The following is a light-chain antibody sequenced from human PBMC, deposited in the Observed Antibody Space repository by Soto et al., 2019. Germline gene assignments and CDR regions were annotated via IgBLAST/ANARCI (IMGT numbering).Light chain of an antibody. CDR1: QSITRF. CDR2: AAS. J-gene: IGKJ5*01. Sequence: DVQMTQSPSSLSASVGDRVTITCRASQSITRFLNWYQQKPGKAPKLLIYAASSLQRRVPSRFSDSGSGTDVTLTISRLQPQDFATYYCQLKYRPPPIPFGQGTRREIK. CDR3: QLKYRPPPIP. V-gene: IGKV1-39*01.